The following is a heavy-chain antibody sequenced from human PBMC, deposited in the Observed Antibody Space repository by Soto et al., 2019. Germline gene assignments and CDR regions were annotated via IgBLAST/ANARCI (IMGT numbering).Heavy chain of an antibody. CDR3: AHRRRGVGYSSSLRVRGCYFDY. CDR1: GFSLSTSGVG. J-gene: IGHJ4*02. D-gene: IGHD6-13*01. CDR2: IYWDDDK. Sequence: QITLKESGPTLVKPTQTLTLTCTFSGFSLSTSGVGVGWIRQPPGKALEWLALIYWDDDKRYSPSLKSRLTITKDSSKTQVVLTMTNMDPVDTATYYCAHRRRGVGYSSSLRVRGCYFDYWGQGTLVTVSS. V-gene: IGHV2-5*02.